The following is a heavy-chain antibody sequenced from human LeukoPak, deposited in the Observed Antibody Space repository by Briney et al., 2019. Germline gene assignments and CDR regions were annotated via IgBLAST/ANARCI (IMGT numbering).Heavy chain of an antibody. V-gene: IGHV1-69*13. CDR1: GGTFSNYA. Sequence: SVKVSCKASGGTFSNYAINWVRQAPGQGLEWMGGIIPFFGAVNSAQKFRGRVTFTADASTSTAYMELSSLRSEDTAFYYCARVSCSGGSCYSIFFDYWGQGTLVTVSS. CDR2: IIPFFGAV. J-gene: IGHJ4*02. D-gene: IGHD2-15*01. CDR3: ARVSCSGGSCYSIFFDY.